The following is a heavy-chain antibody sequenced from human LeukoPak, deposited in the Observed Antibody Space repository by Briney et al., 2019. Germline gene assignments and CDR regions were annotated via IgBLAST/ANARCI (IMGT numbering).Heavy chain of an antibody. D-gene: IGHD3-22*01. Sequence: SQTLSLTCAISGDSVSSNSAAWNWIRQSPSRGLEWLGRTYYRSKWYNDYAVSVKSRITINPDTSKNQFSLQLNSVTPEDTAVYYCARENYYDSSGYHLNWLDPWGQGTLVTVSS. V-gene: IGHV6-1*01. J-gene: IGHJ5*02. CDR2: TYYRSKWYN. CDR1: GDSVSSNSAA. CDR3: ARENYYDSSGYHLNWLDP.